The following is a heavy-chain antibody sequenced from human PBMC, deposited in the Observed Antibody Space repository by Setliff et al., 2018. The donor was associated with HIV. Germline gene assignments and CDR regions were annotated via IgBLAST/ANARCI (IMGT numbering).Heavy chain of an antibody. CDR3: AKDLYFYGSGHDVFDI. CDR1: GFRFRTYA. Sequence: SLRLSCVASGFRFRTYAMSWVRQSQGKGLEWVSGISGSGGSTHYADSVRGRFTISRDNSKNMLYLQMKSLRAEDTAVYYCAKDLYFYGSGHDVFDIWGQGTMVTVSS. D-gene: IGHD3-10*01. V-gene: IGHV3-23*01. CDR2: ISGSGGST. J-gene: IGHJ3*02.